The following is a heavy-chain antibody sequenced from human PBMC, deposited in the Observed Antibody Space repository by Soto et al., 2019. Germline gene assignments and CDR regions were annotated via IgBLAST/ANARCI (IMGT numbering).Heavy chain of an antibody. CDR1: ESIFRGYG. CDR3: XXXXXXXXXFXGFLDY. CDR2: IRFDGSNI. D-gene: IGHD3-10*01. J-gene: IGHJ4*02. Sequence: QVQMVESGGGVVQPGGSLRLSCAVSESIFRGYGMHWVRQAPGKGLEWVAIIRFDGSNIHYADYVMGRFTISRDNSKNMXXXXXXXXXXXXXXXXXXXXXXXXXXXFXGFLDYWGQGTLVTVSA. V-gene: IGHV3-30*02.